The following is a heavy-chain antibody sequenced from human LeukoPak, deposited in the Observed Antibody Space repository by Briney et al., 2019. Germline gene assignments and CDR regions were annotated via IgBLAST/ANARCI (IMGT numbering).Heavy chain of an antibody. V-gene: IGHV3-48*01. CDR2: ISGSSSTI. D-gene: IGHD2-2*01. CDR3: ASEGTSWYYGMDV. J-gene: IGHJ6*02. CDR1: GFTFSSYS. Sequence: GGSLRLSCAASGFTFSSYSMNWVRQAPGKGLEWVSYISGSSSTIYYADSVKGRFTISRDNAKNSLYLQMNSLRAEDTAVYYCASEGTSWYYGMDVWGQGTTVTVSS.